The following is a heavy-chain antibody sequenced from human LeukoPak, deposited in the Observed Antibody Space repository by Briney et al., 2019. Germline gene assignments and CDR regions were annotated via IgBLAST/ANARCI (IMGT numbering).Heavy chain of an antibody. V-gene: IGHV1-2*02. Sequence: ASVKVSCKASGYSFTDKYMHWVRQAPGQGLEWMGWINPNSGGTNYAQKFQGRVTMTRDTSISTAYMELSRLRSDDTAVYYCARGAYYDRPQYWGQGTLVTVSS. CDR3: ARGAYYDRPQY. CDR2: INPNSGGT. CDR1: GYSFTDKY. J-gene: IGHJ4*02. D-gene: IGHD3-22*01.